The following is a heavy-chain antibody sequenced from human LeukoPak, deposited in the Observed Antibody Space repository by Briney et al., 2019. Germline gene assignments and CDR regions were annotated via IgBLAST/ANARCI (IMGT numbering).Heavy chain of an antibody. J-gene: IGHJ6*02. Sequence: SETLSLTCTVSGGSISIYYWSWIRQPPGKGLEWIGHIYYSGSTNYNPSLKSRVTISVDTSKNQFSLKLSSVTAADTAVYYCARSPPSETYYDFWSGSDYYYYYGMDVWGQGTTVTVSS. CDR1: GGSISIYY. CDR3: ARSPPSETYYDFWSGSDYYYYYGMDV. D-gene: IGHD3-3*01. CDR2: IYYSGST. V-gene: IGHV4-59*08.